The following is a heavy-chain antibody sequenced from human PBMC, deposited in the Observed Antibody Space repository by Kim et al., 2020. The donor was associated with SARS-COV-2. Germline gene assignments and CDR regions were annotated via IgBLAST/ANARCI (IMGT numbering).Heavy chain of an antibody. D-gene: IGHD1-26*01. CDR1: GGTFSSYA. CDR3: ARLGYSGSYYFDY. CDR2: IIPIFGTA. Sequence: SVKVSCKASGGTFSSYAISWVRQAPGQGLEWMGGIIPIFGTANYAQKFQGRVTITADESTSTAYMELSSLRSEDTAVYYCARLGYSGSYYFDYWGQGTLVTVSS. V-gene: IGHV1-69*13. J-gene: IGHJ4*02.